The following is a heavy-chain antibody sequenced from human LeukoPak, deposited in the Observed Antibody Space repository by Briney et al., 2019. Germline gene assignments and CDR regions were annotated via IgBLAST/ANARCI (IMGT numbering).Heavy chain of an antibody. V-gene: IGHV3-43*01. D-gene: IGHD3-10*01. CDR3: AKDLSPMVRGGMTVDY. CDR2: ISWDGGST. CDR1: GFTFDDYT. Sequence: GGSLRLSCAASGFTFDDYTMHWVRQAPGKGLEWVSLISWDGGSTYYADSVKGRFTISRDNSKNSLYLQMNSLRTEDTALYYCAKDLSPMVRGGMTVDYWGQGTLVTVSS. J-gene: IGHJ4*02.